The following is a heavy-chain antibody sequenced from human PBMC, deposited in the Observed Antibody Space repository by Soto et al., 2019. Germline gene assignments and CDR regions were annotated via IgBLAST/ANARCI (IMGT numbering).Heavy chain of an antibody. D-gene: IGHD6-13*01. Sequence: XESLKISCRCCGYTFSNFWIGWVRQLPGKGLEWMGIIYPGDHETRYSPSFHGKVTISADKSINTAYLQWNSLEASDTAFYFCARSPRSSPYFDYWGQGALVTVSS. J-gene: IGHJ4*02. CDR2: IYPGDHET. CDR1: GYTFSNFW. V-gene: IGHV5-51*01. CDR3: ARSPRSSPYFDY.